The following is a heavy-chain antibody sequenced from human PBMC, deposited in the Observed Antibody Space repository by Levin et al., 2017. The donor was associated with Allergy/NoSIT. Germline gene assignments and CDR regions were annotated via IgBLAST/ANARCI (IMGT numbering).Heavy chain of an antibody. J-gene: IGHJ4*02. CDR1: GGSISSYY. Sequence: ASETLSLTCTVSGGSISSYYWSWIRQPPGKGLEWIGYIYYSGSTNYNPSLKSRVTISVDTSKNQFSLKLSSVTAADTAVYYCARDRTPRDYWGQGTLVTVSS. CDR2: IYYSGST. V-gene: IGHV4-59*01. CDR3: ARDRTPRDY.